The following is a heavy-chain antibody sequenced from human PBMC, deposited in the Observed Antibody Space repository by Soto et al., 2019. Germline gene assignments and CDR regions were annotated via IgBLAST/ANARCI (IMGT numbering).Heavy chain of an antibody. V-gene: IGHV4-59*01. Sequence: QVQLQESGPGLVKPSETLSLTCTVSGGSISSYYWSWIRQPPGKGLEWIGYIYYSGSTNYNPSLKIRVTISVDTSENQFSLKLSSVTAADTAVYYCARQQWPVLNAFDIWGQGTMVTVSS. D-gene: IGHD6-19*01. CDR1: GGSISSYY. CDR2: IYYSGST. J-gene: IGHJ3*02. CDR3: ARQQWPVLNAFDI.